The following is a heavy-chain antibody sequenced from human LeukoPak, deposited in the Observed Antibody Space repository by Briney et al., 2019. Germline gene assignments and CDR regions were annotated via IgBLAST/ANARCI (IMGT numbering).Heavy chain of an antibody. CDR2: IYTSGST. Sequence: SETLSLTCTVSGGSISSYYGSWIRQPAGKGLEWIGRIYTSGSTNYNPSLKSRVTMSVDTSKNQFSLKLSSVTAADTAVYYCARDGASIAVAGTGRFDPWGQGTLVTVSS. D-gene: IGHD6-19*01. J-gene: IGHJ5*02. V-gene: IGHV4-4*07. CDR3: ARDGASIAVAGTGRFDP. CDR1: GGSISSYY.